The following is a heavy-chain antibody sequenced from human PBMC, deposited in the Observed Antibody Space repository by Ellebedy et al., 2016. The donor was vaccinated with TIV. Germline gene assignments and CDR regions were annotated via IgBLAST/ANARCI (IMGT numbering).Heavy chain of an antibody. J-gene: IGHJ3*02. V-gene: IGHV3-48*04. D-gene: IGHD2/OR15-2a*01. CDR2: ISSSSSTI. CDR1: GFTFSSYS. Sequence: PGGSLRLSCAASGFTFSSYSMNWVRQAPGKGLEWVSYISSSSSTIYYADSVKGRFTISRDNAKNSLYLQMNSLRAEDTAVDYCARGVNIGMRAFDIWGQGTMVTVSS. CDR3: ARGVNIGMRAFDI.